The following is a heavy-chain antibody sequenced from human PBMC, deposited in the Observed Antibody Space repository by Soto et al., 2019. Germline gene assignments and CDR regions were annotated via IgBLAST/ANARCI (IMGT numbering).Heavy chain of an antibody. CDR3: ATEQDSSGDFDL. Sequence: ASVKVSCKVSGYTLTELSMHWVRQAPGKGLEWMGGFDPEDGETIYAQKFQGRVTMTEDTSTDTAYMELSSLRSEDTAVYCCATEQDSSGDFDLWGRGTLVTVSS. V-gene: IGHV1-24*01. D-gene: IGHD6-19*01. J-gene: IGHJ2*01. CDR1: GYTLTELS. CDR2: FDPEDGET.